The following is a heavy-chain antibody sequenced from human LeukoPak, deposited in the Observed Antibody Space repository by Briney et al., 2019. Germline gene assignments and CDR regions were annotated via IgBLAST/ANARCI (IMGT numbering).Heavy chain of an antibody. V-gene: IGHV4-39*01. CDR3: ARREIAAAGLPDY. D-gene: IGHD6-13*01. CDR1: GGSISSSSYY. Sequence: PSETLSLTCTVSGGSISSSSYYWGWIRQPPGKGLEWIGSIYYSGSTYYNPSLKSRVTISVDTSKNQFSLKLSSVTAADTAVYYCARREIAAAGLPDYWGQGTLVTVSS. CDR2: IYYSGST. J-gene: IGHJ4*02.